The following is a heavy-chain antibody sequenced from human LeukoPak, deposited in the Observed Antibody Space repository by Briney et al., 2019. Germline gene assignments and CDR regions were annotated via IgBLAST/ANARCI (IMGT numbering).Heavy chain of an antibody. CDR3: ASLTGDYYDSSGYNGFDY. J-gene: IGHJ4*02. V-gene: IGHV3-21*01. Sequence: GGSLRLSCAASGFTFSSYSMNWVRQAPGKGLEWVSSISSSSSYIYYADSVKGRFTISRDNAKNSLYLQMNSLRAEDTAVYYCASLTGDYYDSSGYNGFDYWGQGTLVTVSS. D-gene: IGHD3-22*01. CDR2: ISSSSSYI. CDR1: GFTFSSYS.